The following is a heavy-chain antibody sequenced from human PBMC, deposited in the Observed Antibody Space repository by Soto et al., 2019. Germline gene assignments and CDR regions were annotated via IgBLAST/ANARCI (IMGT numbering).Heavy chain of an antibody. CDR3: AHRVLRTVFGLVTTTAIYFDF. CDR1: GFSRTTSGVG. Sequence: QITLNESGPPVVRPTETLTLTCRFSGFSRTTSGVGVGWIRQSPGQAPEWLALIYWDDDKRYSASLKSRLTITKDTSKNQVVLTVSDLDPTDTATYYCAHRVLRTVFGLVTTTAIYFDFWGQGTPVAVSS. CDR2: IYWDDDK. J-gene: IGHJ4*02. V-gene: IGHV2-5*02. D-gene: IGHD3-3*01.